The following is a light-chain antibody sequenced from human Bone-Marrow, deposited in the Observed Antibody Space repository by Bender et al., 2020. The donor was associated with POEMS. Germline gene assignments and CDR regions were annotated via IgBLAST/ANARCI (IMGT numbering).Light chain of an antibody. V-gene: IGLV2-11*01. J-gene: IGLJ1*01. CDR2: DVT. Sequence: QSALTQPRSVSGSPGQSVTVSCTGTRSDVGGFYYVSLYQHHPGKVPKLLIYDVTNRPSGVPDRFSGSKSGNTASLASSGLQAEDEADYYCCSYAGTYTFFGTGTKVTVL. CDR1: RSDVGGFYY. CDR3: CSYAGTYTF.